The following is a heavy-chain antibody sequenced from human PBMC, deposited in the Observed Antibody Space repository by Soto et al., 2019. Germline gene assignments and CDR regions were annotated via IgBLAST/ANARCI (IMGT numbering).Heavy chain of an antibody. Sequence: EVQLVESGGGLVQPGGSLRLSCAASGFTFSSYDMHWVRQATGKGLEWVSAIGTAGDTYYPGSVKGRFTISRENAKNSLYLQMNGLRAGDTAVYYCARGSQAAAIDLDDWGQGTLVTVST. J-gene: IGHJ4*02. CDR3: ARGSQAAAIDLDD. CDR2: IGTAGDT. D-gene: IGHD6-13*01. V-gene: IGHV3-13*01. CDR1: GFTFSSYD.